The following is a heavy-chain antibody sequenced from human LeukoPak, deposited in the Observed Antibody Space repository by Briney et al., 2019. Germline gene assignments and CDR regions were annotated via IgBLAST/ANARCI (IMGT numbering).Heavy chain of an antibody. CDR2: INWNGGST. J-gene: IGHJ4*02. V-gene: IGHV3-20*01. CDR1: GFTFDDYG. CDR3: ARAGFGGVIPLDY. Sequence: PAGGSLRLSCAASGFTFDDYGMSWVRQAPGKGLEWVSGINWNGGSTGYADSVKGRFTISRDNAKNSLYLQMNSLRAEDTALYHCARAGFGGVIPLDYWGQGTLVTVSS. D-gene: IGHD3-16*02.